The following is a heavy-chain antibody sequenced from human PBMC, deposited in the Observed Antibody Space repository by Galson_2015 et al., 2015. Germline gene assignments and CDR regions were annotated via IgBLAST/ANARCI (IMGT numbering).Heavy chain of an antibody. J-gene: IGHJ4*02. CDR2: MYPDNSDT. V-gene: IGHV5-51*01. CDR3: TRATAGLYYFDY. CDR1: GFSFSGYW. D-gene: IGHD2-21*02. Sequence: QSGAEVKKPGESLKISCKASGFSFSGYWIGWVRQLPGEGLEWMAIMYPDNSDTRYSPSFQGQVTISADKSIGTAYLQWSSLKASDTAIYYCTRATAGLYYFDYWGQGVLVTVSS.